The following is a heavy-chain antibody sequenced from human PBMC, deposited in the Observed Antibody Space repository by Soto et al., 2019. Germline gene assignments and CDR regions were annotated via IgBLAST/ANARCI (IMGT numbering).Heavy chain of an antibody. CDR2: IYYDGSNK. V-gene: IGHV3-33*01. CDR1: GFTFSSYG. J-gene: IGHJ4*02. D-gene: IGHD6-13*01. Sequence: QVQLVESGGGVVQPGRSLRLSCAASGFTFSSYGMHWVRQAPGKGLEWVAVIYYDGSNKYYADSVKGRFTISRDNSKDTLYLQMNSLRAEDTAVYYYARVYSSWYSDYWGQGTLVTVSS. CDR3: ARVYSSWYSDY.